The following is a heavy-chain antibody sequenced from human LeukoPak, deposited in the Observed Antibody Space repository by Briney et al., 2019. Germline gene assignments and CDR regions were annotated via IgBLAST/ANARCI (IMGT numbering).Heavy chain of an antibody. D-gene: IGHD6-19*01. J-gene: IGHJ6*03. CDR3: ARVAGIADMDV. CDR1: GFTFSSYE. CDR2: ISSSGSTI. Sequence: GGSLRLSCAASGFTFSSYEMNWVRQAPGKGLEWVSYISSSGSTIYYADSVKGRFTISRDNAKNSLYLQMNSLRAEDTAVYYCARVAGIADMDVWGKGTTVTVSS. V-gene: IGHV3-48*03.